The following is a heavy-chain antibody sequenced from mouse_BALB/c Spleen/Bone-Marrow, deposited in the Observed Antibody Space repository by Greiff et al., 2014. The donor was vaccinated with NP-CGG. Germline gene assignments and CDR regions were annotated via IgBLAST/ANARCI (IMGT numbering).Heavy chain of an antibody. CDR1: GFNIKDTY. Sequence: LVESGAELVKPGASVKLSCTASGFNIKDTYMHWVKQRPEQGLEWIGRIDPANGNTKYDPKFQGKATITADTSSNTAYLQLSSLTSEDTAVYYCASYVYGYYLDYWGQGTTLTVSS. D-gene: IGHD2-2*01. CDR3: ASYVYGYYLDY. J-gene: IGHJ2*01. CDR2: IDPANGNT. V-gene: IGHV14-3*02.